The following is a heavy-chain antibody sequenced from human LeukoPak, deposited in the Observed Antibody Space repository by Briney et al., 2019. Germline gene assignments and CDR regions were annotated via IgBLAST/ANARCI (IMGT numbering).Heavy chain of an antibody. V-gene: IGHV3-9*01. Sequence: GGSLRLSCAASGFTFDDYAMHWVRQAPGKGLEGVSGISWNSGSIGYADSVKGRFTISRDNAKNSLYLQRNSLRAEDTVLYYCAKCGSSSPYYYMDVWGKGTTVTVSS. CDR3: AKCGSSSPYYYMDV. CDR2: ISWNSGSI. D-gene: IGHD6-6*01. CDR1: GFTFDDYA. J-gene: IGHJ6*03.